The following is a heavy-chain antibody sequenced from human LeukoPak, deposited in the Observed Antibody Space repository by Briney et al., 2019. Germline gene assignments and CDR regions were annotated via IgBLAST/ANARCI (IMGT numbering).Heavy chain of an antibody. Sequence: GGSLRLSCAASGFTFSIYGIHWVRQAPGKGLEWVAFIRYDGIKKSYADSVEGRFTISRDNSKNTLYLQMNSLRAEDTAIYYCAKEHYSNAPFDSWGQGTLVTVSS. D-gene: IGHD2-21*01. CDR3: AKEHYSNAPFDS. CDR1: GFTFSIYG. V-gene: IGHV3-30*02. J-gene: IGHJ4*02. CDR2: IRYDGIKK.